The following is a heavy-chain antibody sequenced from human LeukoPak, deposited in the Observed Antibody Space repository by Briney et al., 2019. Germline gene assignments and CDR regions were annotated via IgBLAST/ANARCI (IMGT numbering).Heavy chain of an antibody. CDR2: INPNSGGT. J-gene: IGHJ4*02. CDR3: ARATNYYGSGSYYPDS. Sequence: GASVKVSCKASGYTFTGYYMHWVRQAPGQGLEWMGWINPNSGGTNYAQKFQGRVTMTRDTSTSTAYMELSRLRSDDTAVYYCARATNYYGSGSYYPDSWGQGTLVTVSS. V-gene: IGHV1-2*02. D-gene: IGHD3-10*01. CDR1: GYTFTGYY.